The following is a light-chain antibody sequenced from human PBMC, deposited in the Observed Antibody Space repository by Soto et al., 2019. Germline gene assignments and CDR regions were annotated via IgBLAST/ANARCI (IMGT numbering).Light chain of an antibody. CDR2: LEGSGSY. J-gene: IGLJ3*02. Sequence: QPVLTQSSSASASLGSSVKLTCTLSSGHSSYIIAWHQQQPGKAPRYLMKLEGSGSYNKGSGVPDRFSGSSSGADRYLTXXNLXFXXXXDYYCETWDSNTRVFGGGTKLTVL. CDR1: SGHSSYI. CDR3: ETWDSNTRV. V-gene: IGLV4-60*02.